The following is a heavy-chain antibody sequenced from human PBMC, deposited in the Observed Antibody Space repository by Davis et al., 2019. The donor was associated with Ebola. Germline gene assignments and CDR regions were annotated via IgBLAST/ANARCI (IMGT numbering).Heavy chain of an antibody. D-gene: IGHD3-9*01. V-gene: IGHV1-18*01. CDR2: ISPYNGNT. CDR1: GYTFTSYG. Sequence: AASVKVSCKASGYTFTSYGISWVRQAPGQGLEWMGWISPYNGNTNYAQKLQGRVTMTTDTSTSTAYMELWSLRSDDTAVYYCAREGMRYDILTAYNGADFWGQGTLVTVSS. J-gene: IGHJ4*02. CDR3: AREGMRYDILTAYNGADF.